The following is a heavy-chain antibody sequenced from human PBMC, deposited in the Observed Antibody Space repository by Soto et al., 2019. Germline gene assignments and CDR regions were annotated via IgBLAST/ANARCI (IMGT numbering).Heavy chain of an antibody. Sequence: EVQLLESGGGLVQPGGSLRLSCAASGFTFSNYAMSWVRQAPGKGLEWVSGIGGRAISAYYADSVKGRFAISRDNSYNTLFLQLNSLRAEDTAVYYCAKSRYSDSSGEFYDFWGQGTLVSVSS. CDR3: AKSRYSDSSGEFYDF. CDR1: GFTFSNYA. J-gene: IGHJ4*02. D-gene: IGHD3-22*01. CDR2: IGGRAISA. V-gene: IGHV3-23*01.